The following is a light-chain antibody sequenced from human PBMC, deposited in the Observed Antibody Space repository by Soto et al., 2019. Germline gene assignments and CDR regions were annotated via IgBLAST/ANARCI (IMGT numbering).Light chain of an antibody. J-gene: IGKJ2*01. CDR2: AAS. CDR3: QQSYIMSEGYT. V-gene: IGKV1-39*01. Sequence: DLPVTQSPSSLSASAGDRVTITCRASQSISNHLNWYQQKPGKAPNLLIYAASSLQSGVPSRFSGSGSGTDFTLTITSLQPEDFATYYCQQSYIMSEGYTFGQGTKLEIK. CDR1: QSISNH.